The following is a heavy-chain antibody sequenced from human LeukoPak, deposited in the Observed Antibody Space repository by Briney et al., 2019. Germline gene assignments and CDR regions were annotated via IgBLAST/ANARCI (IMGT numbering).Heavy chain of an antibody. CDR2: IKQDGSEK. CDR3: ARVFYGNYDTLTGYYYFDY. CDR1: GFTFSSYW. D-gene: IGHD3-9*01. V-gene: IGHV3-7*03. Sequence: GGSLRLSCAASGFTFSSYWMSWVRQAPGKGLEWVANIKQDGSEKYYVDSVKGRFTISRDNAKNSLYLQMNSLRAEDTAVYYCARVFYGNYDTLTGYYYFDYWGQGTLVTVSS. J-gene: IGHJ4*02.